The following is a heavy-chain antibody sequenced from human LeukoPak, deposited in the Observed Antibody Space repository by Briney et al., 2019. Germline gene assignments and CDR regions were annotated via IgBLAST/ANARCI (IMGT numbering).Heavy chain of an antibody. Sequence: ASVKVSCKASGYTFTDYYIHWVRQAPGQGLEWMGWINPNSGGTKYAQKFQGRVTTTTDTSISTAYMEMSRLTSDDTAVYYCARDAHNGYEFHDWFDPWGQGALVTVS. CDR3: ARDAHNGYEFHDWFDP. J-gene: IGHJ5*02. CDR2: INPNSGGT. CDR1: GYTFTDYY. D-gene: IGHD5-12*01. V-gene: IGHV1-2*02.